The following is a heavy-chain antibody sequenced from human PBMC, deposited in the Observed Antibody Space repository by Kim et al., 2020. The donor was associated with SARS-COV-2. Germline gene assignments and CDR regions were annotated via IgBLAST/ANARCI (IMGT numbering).Heavy chain of an antibody. CDR1: GGSISSYY. CDR3: ARHLPGGCSSTSCYTFQDAFDT. D-gene: IGHD2-2*02. CDR2: IYYSGST. Sequence: SETLSLTCTVSGGSISSYYWSWIRQPPGKGLEWIGYIYYSGSTNYNPSLKSRVTISVDTSKNQFSLKLSSVTAADTAVYYCARHLPGGCSSTSCYTFQDAFDTWGQGTMVTVSS. J-gene: IGHJ3*02. V-gene: IGHV4-59*08.